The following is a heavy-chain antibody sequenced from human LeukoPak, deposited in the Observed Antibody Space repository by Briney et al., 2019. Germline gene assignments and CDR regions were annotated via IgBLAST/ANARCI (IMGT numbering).Heavy chain of an antibody. J-gene: IGHJ2*01. CDR2: IIPIFGTA. CDR3: TSHRGNSGWYFDL. CDR1: GGTFSSYA. V-gene: IGHV1-69*13. Sequence: SVKVSCXASGGTFSSYAISWVRQAPGQGLAWMAGIIPIFGTANYAQKFQGRVTITADESTSTAYMELSSLRSEDTAVYYCTSHRGNSGWYFDLWGRGTLVTVSS. D-gene: IGHD4-23*01.